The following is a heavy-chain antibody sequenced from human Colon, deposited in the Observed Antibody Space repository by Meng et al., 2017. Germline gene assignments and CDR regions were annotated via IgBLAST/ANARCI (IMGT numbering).Heavy chain of an antibody. CDR1: GGSVSSAGYQ. J-gene: IGHJ4*02. V-gene: IGHV4-61*08. CDR2: AST. Sequence: GRLQESGPGLVRPSETLSLSCSVSGGSVSSAGYQWSWIRQPPGKGLEWIGYASTNYNPSLKSRVTISVDTSKNQFSLRLTSVTAADTAVYYCARDHMGSLDYWGQGILVTVSS. D-gene: IGHD1-26*01. CDR3: ARDHMGSLDY.